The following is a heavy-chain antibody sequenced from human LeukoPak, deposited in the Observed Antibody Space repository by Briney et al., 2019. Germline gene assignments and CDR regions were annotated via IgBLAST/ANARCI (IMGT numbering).Heavy chain of an antibody. CDR3: ARVNYDILTGATQSFDY. CDR2: IYYSGST. CDR1: GFTFSSYN. J-gene: IGHJ4*02. D-gene: IGHD3-9*01. Sequence: GSLRLSCAASGFTFSSYNMNWVRQAPGKGLEWIGSIYYSGSTYYNPSLKSRVTISVDTSKNQFSLKLSSVTAADTAVYYCARVNYDILTGATQSFDYWGQGTLVTVSS. V-gene: IGHV4-39*07.